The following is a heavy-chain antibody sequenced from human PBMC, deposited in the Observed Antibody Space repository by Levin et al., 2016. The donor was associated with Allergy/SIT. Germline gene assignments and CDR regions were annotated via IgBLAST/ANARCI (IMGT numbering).Heavy chain of an antibody. V-gene: IGHV4-34*10. J-gene: IGHJ6*03. D-gene: IGHD2-2*01. CDR3: ARGSAAPTATVSYYYYYYMDV. Sequence: WIRQPPGKGLEWIGEINHSGRSTYNPSLRSRVTMSVDKSNNQVSLKLHSLTAADTGVYYCARGSAAPTATVSYYYYYYMDVWGKGTTVTVSS. CDR2: INHSGRS.